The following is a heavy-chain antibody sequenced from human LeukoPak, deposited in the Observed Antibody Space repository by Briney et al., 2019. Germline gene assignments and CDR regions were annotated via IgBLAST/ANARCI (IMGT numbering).Heavy chain of an antibody. J-gene: IGHJ4*02. CDR1: GYSFTSYW. Sequence: GESLKISCKGSGYSFTSYWIGWVRPMPGKGLEWMGIIYPGDSDTRYSPSFQGQVTISADKSISTAYLQWSSLKASDTAMYYCARHHYDFWSGPMYFDYWGQGTLVTVSS. D-gene: IGHD3-3*01. CDR3: ARHHYDFWSGPMYFDY. CDR2: IYPGDSDT. V-gene: IGHV5-51*01.